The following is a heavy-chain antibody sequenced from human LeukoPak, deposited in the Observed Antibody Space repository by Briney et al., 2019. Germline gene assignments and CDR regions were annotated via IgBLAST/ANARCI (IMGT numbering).Heavy chain of an antibody. Sequence: PGGSLTLSCAASGFTFGGSWMTWVRQAPGRGLEWVANIDPDANTKNHLDSVKGRFIISRDNARKSVYLQMNSLRVEDTAVYYCARDPAYGALDYWGRGTLVTVSS. CDR2: IDPDANTK. J-gene: IGHJ4*02. CDR3: ARDPAYGALDY. D-gene: IGHD4-17*01. V-gene: IGHV3-7*03. CDR1: GFTFGGSW.